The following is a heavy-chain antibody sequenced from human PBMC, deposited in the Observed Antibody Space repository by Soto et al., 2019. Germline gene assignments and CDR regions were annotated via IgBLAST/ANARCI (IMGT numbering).Heavy chain of an antibody. CDR3: AREPTGSGSYNAFDI. CDR2: IYYSGST. CDR1: GGSISSYY. J-gene: IGHJ3*02. V-gene: IGHV4-59*01. D-gene: IGHD1-26*01. Sequence: QVQLQESGPGLVKPSETLSLTCTVSGGSISSYYWSWIRQPPGKGLEWIGYIYYSGSTNYNPSLKSRVTISVDTSKNQFSLKLSSVTAADTAVYYCAREPTGSGSYNAFDIWGQGTMVTVSS.